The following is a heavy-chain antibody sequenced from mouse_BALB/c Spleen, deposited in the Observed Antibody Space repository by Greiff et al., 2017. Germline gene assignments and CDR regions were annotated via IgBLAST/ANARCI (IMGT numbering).Heavy chain of an antibody. Sequence: QVHVKQSGAELVRPGVSVKISCKGSGYTFTDYAMHWVKQSHAKSLEWIGVISTYYGDASYNQKFKGKATMTVDKSSSTAYMELARLTSEDSAIYYCARSGDGYYFDYWGQGTTLTVSS. J-gene: IGHJ2*01. CDR2: ISTYYGDA. V-gene: IGHV1S137*01. CDR3: ARSGDGYYFDY. CDR1: GYTFTDYA. D-gene: IGHD2-3*01.